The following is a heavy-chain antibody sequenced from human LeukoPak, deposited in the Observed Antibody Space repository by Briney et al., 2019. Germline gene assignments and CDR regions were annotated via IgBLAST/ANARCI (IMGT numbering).Heavy chain of an antibody. CDR3: AKGYYYDSSGYYSPFDY. CDR1: GFTFSSNA. V-gene: IGHV3-23*01. J-gene: IGHJ4*02. Sequence: GGSLRLSCAASGFTFSSNAMTWVRQAPGKGLEWVSAISGSGGSTYYADSVKGRFTISRDNSKNTLYLQMNSLRAEDTAVYYCAKGYYYDSSGYYSPFDYWGQGTLVTVSS. CDR2: ISGSGGST. D-gene: IGHD3-22*01.